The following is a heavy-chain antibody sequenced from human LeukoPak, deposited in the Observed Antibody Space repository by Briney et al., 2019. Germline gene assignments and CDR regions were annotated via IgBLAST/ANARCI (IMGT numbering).Heavy chain of an antibody. D-gene: IGHD6-19*01. V-gene: IGHV4-34*01. Sequence: PGGSLRLSCAASRFTFSDYYMSWIRQPPGKGLEWIGEINHSGSTNYNPSLMRRVTISVDTSKHQFSLKLSSVTAADTAVYYCARVATPRSSSYYYYGMDVWGQGTTVTVSS. J-gene: IGHJ6*02. CDR3: ARVATPRSSSYYYYGMDV. CDR1: RFTFSDYY. CDR2: INHSGST.